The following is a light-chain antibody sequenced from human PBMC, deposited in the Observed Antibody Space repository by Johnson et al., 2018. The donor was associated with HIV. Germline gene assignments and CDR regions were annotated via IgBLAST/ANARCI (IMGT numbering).Light chain of an antibody. J-gene: IGLJ1*01. V-gene: IGLV1-51*02. CDR1: SSNIGDNY. Sequence: QSVLTQPPSVSAAQGQKVTISCSGSSSNIGDNYVSWYQQVPGTAPKVLIYENNKRPSGIPDRFSGSKSGTSATLGITGVHTGDEADYYCAAWDSGLSARYVFGPGT. CDR2: ENN. CDR3: AAWDSGLSARYV.